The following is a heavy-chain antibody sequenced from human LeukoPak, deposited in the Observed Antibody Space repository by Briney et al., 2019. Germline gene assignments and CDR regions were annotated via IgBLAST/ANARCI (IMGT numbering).Heavy chain of an antibody. CDR2: IYYSGTT. Sequence: PSETLSLTCTVSGGSISSHYWSWIRQPPGKGLEWVGYIYYSGTTNYNPSLKSRVAISVDTSKNQFSLKLSSVTAADTAVYYCARGVYIAAAQYGYWGQGTLVTVSS. CDR1: GGSISSHY. V-gene: IGHV4-59*11. J-gene: IGHJ4*02. D-gene: IGHD6-13*01. CDR3: ARGVYIAAAQYGY.